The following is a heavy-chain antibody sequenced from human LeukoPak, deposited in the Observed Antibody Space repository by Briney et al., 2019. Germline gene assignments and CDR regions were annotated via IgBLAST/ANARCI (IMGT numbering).Heavy chain of an antibody. Sequence: GGSLRLSCAASGFTVNSNYMSWVRQAPGKGLDWVSLIYSGGNTYYADSVKGRFTISRGNSKNTLYLQMNSLRAEDTAVYYCARGFALDIWGQGTMVTVSS. J-gene: IGHJ3*02. CDR2: IYSGGNT. CDR3: ARGFALDI. V-gene: IGHV3-53*01. CDR1: GFTVNSNY.